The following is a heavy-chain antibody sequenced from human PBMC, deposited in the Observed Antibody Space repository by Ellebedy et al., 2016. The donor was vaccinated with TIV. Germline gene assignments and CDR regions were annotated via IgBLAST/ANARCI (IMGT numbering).Heavy chain of an antibody. D-gene: IGHD1-26*01. CDR2: FDPEDGET. CDR3: ARDPGTHFDY. Sequence: AASVKVSCKVSGYTLTELSMHWVRQAPGKGLEWMGGFDPEDGETIYAQKFQGRVTMTRDTSTSTVYMELSSLRSEDTAVYYCARDPGTHFDYWGQGTLVTVSS. J-gene: IGHJ4*02. V-gene: IGHV1-24*01. CDR1: GYTLTELS.